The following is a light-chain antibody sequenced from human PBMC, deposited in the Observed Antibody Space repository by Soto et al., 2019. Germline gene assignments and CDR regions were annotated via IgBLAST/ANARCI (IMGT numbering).Light chain of an antibody. CDR3: QQRSNWPRT. CDR2: DAS. J-gene: IGKJ3*01. V-gene: IGKV3-11*01. Sequence: EIVLTQSPATLSLSPGERATLSCRASQSVSSSLAWYQQKPGQAPRLLIYDASNRATGSPARFSGSGSGTDFTLTISSLEPEDFAVDDCQQRSNWPRTFGPGTKVDIK. CDR1: QSVSSS.